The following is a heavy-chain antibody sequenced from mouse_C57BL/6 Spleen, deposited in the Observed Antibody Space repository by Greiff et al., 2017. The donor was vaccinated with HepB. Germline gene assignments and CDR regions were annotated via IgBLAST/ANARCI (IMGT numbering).Heavy chain of an antibody. CDR3: AREAGNYEGYFDY. V-gene: IGHV5-4*01. J-gene: IGHJ2*01. Sequence: DVHLVESGGGLVKPGGSLKLSCAASGFTFSSYAMSWVRQTPEKRLEWVATISDGGSYTYYPDNVKGRFTISRDNAKNNLYLQMSHLKSEDTAMYYCAREAGNYEGYFDYWGQGTTLTVSS. D-gene: IGHD2-1*01. CDR1: GFTFSSYA. CDR2: ISDGGSYT.